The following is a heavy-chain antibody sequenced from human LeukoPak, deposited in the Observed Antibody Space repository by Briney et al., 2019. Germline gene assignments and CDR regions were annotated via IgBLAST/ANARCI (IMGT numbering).Heavy chain of an antibody. Sequence: PSETLSLTCTVSGGSLSSYYWSWVRQPPGKGLQWIGYIYYSGSTNYNPSLRSRVTISVDQSKKQSSLKLRSVTAADTAVYYCARVTGYMIEDYFDSWGQGTLVTVSS. CDR3: ARVTGYMIEDYFDS. V-gene: IGHV4-59*01. CDR1: GGSLSSYY. CDR2: IYYSGST. D-gene: IGHD3-22*01. J-gene: IGHJ4*02.